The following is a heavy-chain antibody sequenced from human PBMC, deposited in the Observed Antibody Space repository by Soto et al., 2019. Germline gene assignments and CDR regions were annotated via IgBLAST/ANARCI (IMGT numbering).Heavy chain of an antibody. CDR2: INPGSGST. CDR1: GYTFTSFQ. Sequence: QVQLVQSGAEVKKPGASVKVSCKTSGYTFTSFQMHWVRQAPGQGLEWMGIINPGSGSTNYAQKCQGRVTMTRDTATRTIDVELSSLRSEDTAVYYCANCRLPGIPAAADYWGQGTLVTVSS. V-gene: IGHV1-46*01. CDR3: ANCRLPGIPAAADY. D-gene: IGHD1-20*01. J-gene: IGHJ4*02.